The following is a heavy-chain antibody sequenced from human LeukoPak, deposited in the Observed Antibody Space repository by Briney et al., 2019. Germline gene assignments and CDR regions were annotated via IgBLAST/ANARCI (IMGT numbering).Heavy chain of an antibody. D-gene: IGHD2-2*01. CDR3: AKGDAIVLPAATFDY. J-gene: IGHJ4*02. V-gene: IGHV3-74*01. CDR1: GFTFSSYW. CDR2: INSDGSST. Sequence: GGSLRLSCAASGFTFSSYWMHWVRQAPGKGLVWVSRINSDGSSTSYADSVKGRFTISRDNAKNTLYLQMNSLRAEDTAVYYCAKGDAIVLPAATFDYWGQGTLVTVSS.